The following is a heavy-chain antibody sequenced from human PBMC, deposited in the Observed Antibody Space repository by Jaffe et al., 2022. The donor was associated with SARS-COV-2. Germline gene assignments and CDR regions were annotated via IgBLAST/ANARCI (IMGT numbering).Heavy chain of an antibody. Sequence: QVQLVQSGAEVKKPGSSVKVSCKASGGTFSSYAISWVRQAPGQGLEWMGGIIPIFGTANYAQKFQGRVTITADESTSTAYMELSSLRSEDTAVYYCARGRFEYYYDSSGYSPFDYWGQGTLVTVSS. CDR3: ARGRFEYYYDSSGYSPFDY. CDR2: IIPIFGTA. J-gene: IGHJ4*02. V-gene: IGHV1-69*01. D-gene: IGHD3-22*01. CDR1: GGTFSSYA.